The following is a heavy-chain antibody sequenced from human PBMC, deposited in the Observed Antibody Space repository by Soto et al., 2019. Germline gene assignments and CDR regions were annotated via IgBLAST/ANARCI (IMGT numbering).Heavy chain of an antibody. J-gene: IGHJ3*02. Sequence: PWDSLKISCKGSGYSFTSYWIGWVRQMPGKGLEWMGIIYPGDSDTRYSPSFQGRVTISADKSISTAYLQWSSLKASDTAMYYCARNVIYDSSGSLDAFDIWGQGTMVTVSS. V-gene: IGHV5-51*01. CDR2: IYPGDSDT. CDR1: GYSFTSYW. CDR3: ARNVIYDSSGSLDAFDI. D-gene: IGHD3-22*01.